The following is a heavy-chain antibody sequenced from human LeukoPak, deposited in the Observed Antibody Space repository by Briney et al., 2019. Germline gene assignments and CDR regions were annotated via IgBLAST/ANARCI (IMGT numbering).Heavy chain of an antibody. J-gene: IGHJ4*02. CDR3: AKGGKYYYDSSGYSQD. Sequence: GGSLRLSCSASGFTFSRFAMTWVRHLPGKGLEWVSTISGNGLQTFYADSVKGRFSVSRDNSKNIVYLQMDSLRAEDTAVYYCAKGGKYYYDSSGYSQDWGQGTLVTVSS. CDR2: ISGNGLQT. V-gene: IGHV3-23*01. CDR1: GFTFSRFA. D-gene: IGHD3-22*01.